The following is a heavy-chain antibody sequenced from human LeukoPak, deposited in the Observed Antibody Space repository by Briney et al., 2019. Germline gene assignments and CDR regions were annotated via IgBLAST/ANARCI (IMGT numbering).Heavy chain of an antibody. Sequence: SETLTLTCTVSGGSISNYYWNWIRQPPGKGLEWIGCIHYSGGTNYSPSLKSRVTISLDTSKNQFSLKLSSVTAADSAVYYCARGGSRDGYNRPLDYWGQGTLVSVSS. J-gene: IGHJ4*02. CDR2: IHYSGGT. CDR3: ARGGSRDGYNRPLDY. V-gene: IGHV4-59*01. CDR1: GGSISNYY. D-gene: IGHD5-24*01.